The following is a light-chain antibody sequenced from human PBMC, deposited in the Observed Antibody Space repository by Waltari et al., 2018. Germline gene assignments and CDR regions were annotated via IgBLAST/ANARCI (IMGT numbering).Light chain of an antibody. CDR2: DAS. CDR1: QSVSSY. CDR3: QQRASWPVT. Sequence: EIVLTQSPATLSLSPGDSAAISCRASQSVSSYLAWYQQKPGQAPRLLIYDASNRATGIPARFGGYGSGTDFSLTISSLEPEDFAVYYCQQRASWPVTFGQGTRLEIK. V-gene: IGKV3-11*01. J-gene: IGKJ5*01.